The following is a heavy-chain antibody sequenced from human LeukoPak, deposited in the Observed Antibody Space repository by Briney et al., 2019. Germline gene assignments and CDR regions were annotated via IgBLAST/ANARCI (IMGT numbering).Heavy chain of an antibody. D-gene: IGHD3-22*01. CDR1: GFTFSSYC. J-gene: IGHJ4*02. CDR3: ARDHYSDSGGYKDFDY. Sequence: PGGSLRLSCAASGFTFSSYCMSWVRQAPGKGPEWVANIKQDGSEKYYVDSVKGRFTISRDNAKNSLYLQMNSLRADDTAVYYCARDHYSDSGGYKDFDYWGRGSLVTVSS. V-gene: IGHV3-7*01. CDR2: IKQDGSEK.